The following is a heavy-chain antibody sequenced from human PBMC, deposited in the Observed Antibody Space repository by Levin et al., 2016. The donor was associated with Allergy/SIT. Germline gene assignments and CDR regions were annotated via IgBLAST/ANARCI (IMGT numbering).Heavy chain of an antibody. V-gene: IGHV4-34*01. CDR1: GGSFSSYY. CDR2: INHSGST. CDR3: AREWRRGATTNDY. Sequence: SETLSLTCAVYGGSFSSYYWSWIRQPPGKGLEWIGEINHSGSTNYNPSLKSRVTISVDTSKNQFSLKLSSVTAADTAVYYCAREWRRGATTNDYWGQGTLVTVSS. D-gene: IGHD1-26*01. J-gene: IGHJ4*02.